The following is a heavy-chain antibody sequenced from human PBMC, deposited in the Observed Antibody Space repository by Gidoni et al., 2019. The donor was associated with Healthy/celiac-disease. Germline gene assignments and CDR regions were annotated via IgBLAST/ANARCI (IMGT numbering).Heavy chain of an antibody. CDR3: ARDLNYDILTGRTYYFDY. D-gene: IGHD3-9*01. Sequence: EVQLVESGGGLVKPGGSLRRSCAASGFTFSSYSMNWVRQAPGKGLEWVSSISSSSSYIYYADSVKGRFTISRDNAKNSLYLQMNSLRAEDTAVYYCARDLNYDILTGRTYYFDYWGQGTLVTVSS. CDR1: GFTFSSYS. CDR2: ISSSSSYI. J-gene: IGHJ4*02. V-gene: IGHV3-21*01.